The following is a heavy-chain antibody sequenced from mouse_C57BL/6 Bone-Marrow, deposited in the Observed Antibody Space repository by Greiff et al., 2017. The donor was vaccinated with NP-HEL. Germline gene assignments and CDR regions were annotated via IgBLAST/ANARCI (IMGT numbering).Heavy chain of an antibody. CDR1: GYTFTSYW. V-gene: IGHV1-69*01. Sequence: LQQPGAELVMPGASVKLSCKASGYTFTSYWMHWVKQRPGQGLEWIGEIDPSDSYTNYNQKFKGKSTLTVDKSSSTAYMQLSSLTSEDSAVYYCARDTVVAKDYAMDYWGQGTSVTVSS. J-gene: IGHJ4*01. D-gene: IGHD1-1*01. CDR2: IDPSDSYT. CDR3: ARDTVVAKDYAMDY.